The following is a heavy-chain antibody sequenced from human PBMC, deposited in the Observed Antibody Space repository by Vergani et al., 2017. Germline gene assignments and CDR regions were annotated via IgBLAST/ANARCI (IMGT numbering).Heavy chain of an antibody. CDR3: ARDSGLKDIVVVPAGYFDY. CDR1: GFTFSSYW. CDR2: IKQDGSGK. D-gene: IGHD2-2*01. J-gene: IGHJ4*02. Sequence: EVQLVESGGGLVQPGGSLRLSCAASGFTFSSYWMSWVRQAPGKGLEWVANIKQDGSGKYYVDSVKGRFTISRDNAKTSLYLQMNSLRAEDTAVYYCARDSGLKDIVVVPAGYFDYWGQGTLVTVSS. V-gene: IGHV3-7*01.